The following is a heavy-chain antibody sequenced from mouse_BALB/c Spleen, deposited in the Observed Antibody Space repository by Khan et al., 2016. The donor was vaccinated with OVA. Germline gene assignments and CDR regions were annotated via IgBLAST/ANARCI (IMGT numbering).Heavy chain of an antibody. J-gene: IGHJ2*01. D-gene: IGHD3-2*02. V-gene: IGHV1-76*01. CDR2: IYPGTDNT. Sequence: QVQLKQSGAEVVRPGASVKLSCKTSGYIFTNYWIHWVKQRSGQGLEWIARIYPGTDNTYYNEKLKDQATLTADKSSCTAYMQLSSLKSEDSAVYFCAREEALYYFDYWGQGTTLTVSS. CDR1: GYIFTNYW. CDR3: AREEALYYFDY.